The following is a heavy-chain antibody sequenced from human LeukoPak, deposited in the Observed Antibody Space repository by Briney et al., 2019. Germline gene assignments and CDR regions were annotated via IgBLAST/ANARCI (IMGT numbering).Heavy chain of an antibody. CDR2: IYSGGSV. CDR1: GFTFSSYA. J-gene: IGHJ3*02. Sequence: GGSLRLSCAASGFTFSSYAMSWVRQAPGKGLEWVSVIYSGGSVYYADSVKGRFTISRDNSKNTLYLQMNSLRAEDTAVYYCARDRDYYGSSGADTFGIWGQGTMVTVCS. CDR3: ARDRDYYGSSGADTFGI. V-gene: IGHV3-53*01. D-gene: IGHD3-22*01.